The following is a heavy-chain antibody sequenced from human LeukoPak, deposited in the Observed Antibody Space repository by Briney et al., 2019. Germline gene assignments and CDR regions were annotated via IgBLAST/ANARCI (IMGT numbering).Heavy chain of an antibody. CDR3: ARDHYYGSGSPTFDY. Sequence: ASVKVSCKASGYTFTGYYIYWVRQAPGQELEWMGWINPNSGGTNYAQKFQGWVTMTRDTSISTAYMELSRLRSEDTAVYYCARDHYYGSGSPTFDYWGQGTLVTVSS. V-gene: IGHV1-2*04. J-gene: IGHJ4*02. CDR2: INPNSGGT. CDR1: GYTFTGYY. D-gene: IGHD3-10*01.